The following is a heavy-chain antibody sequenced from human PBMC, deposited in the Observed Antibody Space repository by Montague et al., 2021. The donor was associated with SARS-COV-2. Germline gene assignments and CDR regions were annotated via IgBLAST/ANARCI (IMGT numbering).Heavy chain of an antibody. V-gene: IGHV6-1*01. CDR2: TYYRSKWNN. Sequence: CAISGDSVANNTGAWNGIRHSPSRGLEWLGRTYYRSKWNNDYAVSVKSRMTIIAAASENQSSLQLNSVTPEDMAVYYCAGGWLRNGFDPWGQGTLVTVSS. D-gene: IGHD6-19*01. CDR3: AGGWLRNGFDP. J-gene: IGHJ5*02. CDR1: GDSVANNTGA.